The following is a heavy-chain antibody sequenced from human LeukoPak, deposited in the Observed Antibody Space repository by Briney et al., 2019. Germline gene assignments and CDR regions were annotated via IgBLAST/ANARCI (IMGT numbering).Heavy chain of an antibody. J-gene: IGHJ4*02. CDR2: INTNSIYI. D-gene: IGHD3-10*01. CDR1: GFTFNTYR. CDR3: ASGAFGEFNY. V-gene: IGHV3-21*01. Sequence: GGSLRLSCAASGFTFNTYRMNWVRPAPGRGLKWLSSINTNSIYIYYADPVRGRFTISRDNAKNSLYLQMNSLRAEDTAVYYCASGAFGEFNYWGQGTLVTVSS.